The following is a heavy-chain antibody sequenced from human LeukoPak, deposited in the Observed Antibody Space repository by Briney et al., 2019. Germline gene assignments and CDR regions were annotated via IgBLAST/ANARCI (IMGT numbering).Heavy chain of an antibody. CDR3: ARDYSGYDGKPYFDY. V-gene: IGHV4-39*07. D-gene: IGHD5-12*01. Sequence: KPSETLSLTCTVSGGSISSSSYYWGWIRQPPGKGLEWIGSIYYSGSTYYNPSLKSRVTISVDTSKNQFSLKLSSVTAADTAVYYCARDYSGYDGKPYFDYWGQGTLVTVSS. CDR1: GGSISSSSYY. CDR2: IYYSGST. J-gene: IGHJ4*02.